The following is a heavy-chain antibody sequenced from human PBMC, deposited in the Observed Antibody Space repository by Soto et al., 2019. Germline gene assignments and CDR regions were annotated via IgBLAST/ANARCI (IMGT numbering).Heavy chain of an antibody. D-gene: IGHD6-13*01. J-gene: IGHJ4*02. V-gene: IGHV2-5*02. CDR2: IFWDDDK. CDR1: GFSLKTTEVG. CDR3: AHTIRIAAFDY. Sequence: QITLKESGPTLVKPTQTLTLTCTFSGFSLKTTEVGVGWIRQPPGKALEWLALIFWDDDKRYSPSLRSRLTITKDTSKNQVVLTMTNMDPIDTATYYCAHTIRIAAFDYWGQGTLVTVSS.